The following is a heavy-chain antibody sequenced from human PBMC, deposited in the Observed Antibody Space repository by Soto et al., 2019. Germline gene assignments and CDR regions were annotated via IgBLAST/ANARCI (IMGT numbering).Heavy chain of an antibody. CDR1: GFTFSSYS. CDR2: ISSSSSYI. Sequence: GGSLRLSCAASGFTFSSYSMNWVRQAPGKGLEWVSSISSSSSYIYYADSVKGRFTISRDKAKNTLYLQMNSLRAEDTAVYYCARGEGYIWGSYRQTYFDYWGQGTLVTVSS. D-gene: IGHD3-16*02. J-gene: IGHJ4*02. V-gene: IGHV3-21*01. CDR3: ARGEGYIWGSYRQTYFDY.